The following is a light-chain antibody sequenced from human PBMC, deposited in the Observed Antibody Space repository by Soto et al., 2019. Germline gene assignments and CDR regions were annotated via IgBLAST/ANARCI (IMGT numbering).Light chain of an antibody. V-gene: IGLV1-44*01. J-gene: IGLJ2*01. Sequence: QSVLTQPPSASGTPGQTVTISCSGSNSDIGSHSVDWYQQFPGTTPRLLINSNDQRPSGVPDRFSGSKSGTSASLAISGLQSEDEADYYCATWADSVNGVVFGGGTMLTVL. CDR1: NSDIGSHS. CDR3: ATWADSVNGVV. CDR2: SND.